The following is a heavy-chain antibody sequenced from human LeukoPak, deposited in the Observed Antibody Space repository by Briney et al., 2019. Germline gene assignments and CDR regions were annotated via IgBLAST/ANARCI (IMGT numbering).Heavy chain of an antibody. CDR2: IYYSGST. CDR3: ARHSPGITMTEY. J-gene: IGHJ4*02. V-gene: IGHV4-39*01. D-gene: IGHD3-22*01. CDR1: GFTFSSYS. Sequence: GSLRLSCAASGFTFSSYSMTWVRQAPGKGLEWIGSIYYSGSTYYNPSLKSRVTISVDTSKNQFSLKLSSVTAADTAVYYCARHSPGITMTEYWGQGTLVTVSS.